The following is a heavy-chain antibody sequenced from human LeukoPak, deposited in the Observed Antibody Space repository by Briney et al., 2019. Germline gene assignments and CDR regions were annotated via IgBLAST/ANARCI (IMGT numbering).Heavy chain of an antibody. V-gene: IGHV3-7*01. D-gene: IGHD3-10*01. CDR2: IKQDGSEK. CDR3: ARISGSGSSYYFDW. CDR1: GFTFSTYW. Sequence: GGSLRLSCAAPGFTFSTYWMSWVRQAPGKGLEWVGNIKQDGSEKYYVDSVKGRFNISRDNAKNSLYLQMISLRAEDTALYYCARISGSGSSYYFDWWGQGTLVTVSS. J-gene: IGHJ4*02.